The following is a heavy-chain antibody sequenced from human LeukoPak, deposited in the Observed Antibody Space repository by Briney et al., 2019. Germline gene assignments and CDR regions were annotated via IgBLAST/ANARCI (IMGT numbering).Heavy chain of an antibody. CDR1: GGSFSGYY. J-gene: IGHJ4*02. D-gene: IGHD5-18*01. Sequence: PSETLSLTCAVYGGSFSGYYWSWIRQPPGKGLEWIGEINHSGSTNYNPSLKSRVTISVDTSKNQFSLKLSSVTAADTAVYYCARGDEGYSYPITFPFDYWGQGTLVTVSS. V-gene: IGHV4-34*01. CDR2: INHSGST. CDR3: ARGDEGYSYPITFPFDY.